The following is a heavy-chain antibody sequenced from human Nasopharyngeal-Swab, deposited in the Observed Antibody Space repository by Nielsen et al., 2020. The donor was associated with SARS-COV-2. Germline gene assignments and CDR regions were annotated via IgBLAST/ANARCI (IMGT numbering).Heavy chain of an antibody. CDR2: FDPEDGET. Sequence: ASVKVSCKVSGYTLTELSMHWVRQAPGKGLEWMGGFDPEDGETIYAQKFQGRVTMTEDTSTDTACMELSSLRSEDTAVYYCATSPGYCSSTSCRGWFDPWGQGTLVTVSS. V-gene: IGHV1-24*01. J-gene: IGHJ5*02. D-gene: IGHD2-2*01. CDR1: GYTLTELS. CDR3: ATSPGYCSSTSCRGWFDP.